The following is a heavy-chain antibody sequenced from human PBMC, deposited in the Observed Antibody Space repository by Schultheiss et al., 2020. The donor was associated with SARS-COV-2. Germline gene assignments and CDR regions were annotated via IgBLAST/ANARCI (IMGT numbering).Heavy chain of an antibody. CDR2: ISYDGSNK. Sequence: GGSLRLSCAASGFTFSNAWMSWVRQAPGKGLEWVAVISYDGSNKYYADSVKGRFTISRDNSKNTLYLQMNSLRAEDTAVYYCARATLKIPGYVYWGQGTLVTVSS. CDR3: ARATLKIPGYVY. V-gene: IGHV3-30*03. J-gene: IGHJ4*02. D-gene: IGHD5-12*01. CDR1: GFTFSNAW.